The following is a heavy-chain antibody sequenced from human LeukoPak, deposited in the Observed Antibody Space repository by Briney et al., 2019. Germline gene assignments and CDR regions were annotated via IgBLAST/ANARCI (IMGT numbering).Heavy chain of an antibody. CDR2: FSYTGST. J-gene: IGHJ4*02. CDR3: ARALNGYFYAFDF. Sequence: PSQTLSLTCTVSGGSITSGEYYWSWIRQPPGKGLEWIGYFSYTGSTYYNPSVKSRVSISVDTAKNQFPLKLTAVTAAYTAVYYCARALNGYFYAFDFWGQGTLVTVSS. D-gene: IGHD2/OR15-2a*01. CDR1: GGSITSGEYY. V-gene: IGHV4-30-4*01.